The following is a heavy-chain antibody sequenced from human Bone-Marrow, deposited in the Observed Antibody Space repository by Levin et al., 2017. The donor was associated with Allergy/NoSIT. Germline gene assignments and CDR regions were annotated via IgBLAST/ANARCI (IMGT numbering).Heavy chain of an antibody. CDR2: ISSSSSYI. J-gene: IGHJ6*02. Sequence: GGSLRLSCAASGFTFSSYSMNWVRQAPGKGLEWVSSISSSSSYIYYADSVKGRFTISRDNAKNSLYLQMNSLRAEDTAVYYCARARRGYSYGTSKYYYYYYGMDVWGQGTTVTVSS. CDR3: ARARRGYSYGTSKYYYYYYGMDV. V-gene: IGHV3-21*01. CDR1: GFTFSSYS. D-gene: IGHD5-18*01.